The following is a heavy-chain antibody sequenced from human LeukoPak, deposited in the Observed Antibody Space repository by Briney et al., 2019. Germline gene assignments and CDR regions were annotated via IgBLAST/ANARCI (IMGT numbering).Heavy chain of an antibody. D-gene: IGHD4-17*01. V-gene: IGHV3-53*01. J-gene: IGHJ3*02. CDR1: GFTVSGNY. Sequence: GGSLRLSCAASGFTVSGNYMTRVRQAPGKGLEWVSLIYSGGRTYYADSVKGRFTISRDNSKNTLYLQMNSLRAEDTAVYYCARGLTTVTQDGFDIWGQGTMVTVSS. CDR3: ARGLTTVTQDGFDI. CDR2: IYSGGRT.